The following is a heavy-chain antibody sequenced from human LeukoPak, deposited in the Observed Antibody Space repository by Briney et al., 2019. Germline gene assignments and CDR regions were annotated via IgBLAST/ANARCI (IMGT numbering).Heavy chain of an antibody. CDR1: GFTFSSYG. Sequence: GGSLRLSCAAPGFTFSSYGMHWVRQAPGKGLEWVAVISYDGSNKYYADSVKGRFTISRDNSKNTLYLQMNSLRAEDTAVYYCAKADNIAVAGTADYWGQGTLVTVSS. J-gene: IGHJ4*02. CDR3: AKADNIAVAGTADY. V-gene: IGHV3-30*18. CDR2: ISYDGSNK. D-gene: IGHD6-19*01.